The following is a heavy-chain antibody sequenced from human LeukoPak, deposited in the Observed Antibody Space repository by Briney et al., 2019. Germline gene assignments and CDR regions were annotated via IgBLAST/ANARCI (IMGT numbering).Heavy chain of an antibody. V-gene: IGHV3-23*01. D-gene: IGHD3-16*01. Sequence: GGSLRLSCAASGFTFSTYAMSWVRQAPGKGLEWVSTISGSGANTYYADSVRGRFTISRDNSKNTLYLHMNSLRAEDTAVYYCAREGGLDAFDIWGQGTMVTVSS. CDR3: AREGGLDAFDI. CDR2: ISGSGANT. CDR1: GFTFSTYA. J-gene: IGHJ3*02.